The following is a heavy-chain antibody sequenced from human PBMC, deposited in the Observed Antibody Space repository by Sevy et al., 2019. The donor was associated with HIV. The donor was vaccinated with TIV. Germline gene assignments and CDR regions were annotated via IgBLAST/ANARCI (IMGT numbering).Heavy chain of an antibody. Sequence: SETLSLTCTVSGGSISSSSYYWGWIRQPPGKGLEWIGSIYYSGSTYYNPSLKSRVTISVDTSKNQFSLKLSSVTAADTAVYYCVRRIGPYYYDSSGYYFDYWGQGTLVTVSS. D-gene: IGHD3-22*01. CDR3: VRRIGPYYYDSSGYYFDY. CDR1: GGSISSSSYY. J-gene: IGHJ4*02. V-gene: IGHV4-39*01. CDR2: IYYSGST.